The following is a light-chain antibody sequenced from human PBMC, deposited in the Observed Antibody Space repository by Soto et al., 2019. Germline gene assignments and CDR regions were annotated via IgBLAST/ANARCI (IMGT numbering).Light chain of an antibody. CDR3: LQHYAYPWT. CDR2: LAT. Sequence: DIQMTQSPSAVSASVGDRVTITCRASQDISRFLAWFQQNPGKVPKRLVYLATALQNGAPSRFSGSGSGTEFNFRISSLQPEDFATYYCLQHYAYPWTFGQGTKVDIK. CDR1: QDISRF. V-gene: IGKV1-17*03. J-gene: IGKJ1*01.